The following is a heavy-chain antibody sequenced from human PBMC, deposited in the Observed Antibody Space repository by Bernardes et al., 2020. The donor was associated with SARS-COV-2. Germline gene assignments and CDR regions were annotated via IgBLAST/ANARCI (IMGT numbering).Heavy chain of an antibody. CDR3: ARDTLTTVTSDGFEI. D-gene: IGHD4-17*01. J-gene: IGHJ3*02. CDR1: GYTFTSYG. CDR2: SSGYNGNT. Sequence: ASVKVSCKASGYTFTSYGIIWVRQAPGQRPEWMGWSSGYNGNTNYAQKFHARVTMTTDRSTNTAYMELRSLRSDDTAVYYCARDTLTTVTSDGFEIWGQGTMVIVSS. V-gene: IGHV1-18*01.